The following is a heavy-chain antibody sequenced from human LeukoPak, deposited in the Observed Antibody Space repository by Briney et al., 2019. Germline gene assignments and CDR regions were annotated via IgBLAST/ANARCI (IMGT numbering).Heavy chain of an antibody. J-gene: IGHJ4*02. D-gene: IGHD5-24*01. V-gene: IGHV3-33*01. CDR1: GFXFSSCG. Sequence: GKSLRLSCAASGFXFSSCGMHWVRQAPGKGLEWVAVIWYDGSKKYYADSVKGRFTISRDDSKNTLYLQMNSLRVEDTAVYYCARSVLSPVLQDFDYWGQGTLVTVSS. CDR3: ARSVLSPVLQDFDY. CDR2: IWYDGSKK.